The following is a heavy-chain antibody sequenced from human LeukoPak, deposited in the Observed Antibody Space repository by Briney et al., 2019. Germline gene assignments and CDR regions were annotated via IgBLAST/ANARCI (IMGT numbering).Heavy chain of an antibody. CDR1: GYTFTSYY. Sequence: ASVKVSCKASGYTFTSYYMHWVRQAPGQGLEWMGILNPSGGSTPHAQKFQGRVTMTRDTSTSTVYMELNNLRSEDTALYYCAREAPVGSVFDDVGHFDYWGQGTLVTVSS. CDR3: AREAPVGSVFDDVGHFDY. V-gene: IGHV1-46*01. J-gene: IGHJ4*02. CDR2: LNPSGGST. D-gene: IGHD1-26*01.